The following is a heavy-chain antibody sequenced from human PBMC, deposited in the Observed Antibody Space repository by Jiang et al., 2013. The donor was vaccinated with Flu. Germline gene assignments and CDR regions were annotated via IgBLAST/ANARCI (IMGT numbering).Heavy chain of an antibody. CDR3: AKGNYYDSSGRIYYFDY. Sequence: KGRFTISRDNAKNSLYLQMNSLRAEDTALYYCAKGNYYDSSGRIYYFDYWGQGTLVTVSS. J-gene: IGHJ4*02. V-gene: IGHV3-9*01. D-gene: IGHD3-22*01.